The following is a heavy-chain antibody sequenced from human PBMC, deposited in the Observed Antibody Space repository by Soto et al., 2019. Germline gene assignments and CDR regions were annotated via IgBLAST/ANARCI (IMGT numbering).Heavy chain of an antibody. D-gene: IGHD4-17*01. CDR2: MNPNSGST. Sequence: ASVKVSCKASGYTFTSFDINWVRQATGQGLEGMGWMNPNSGSTGSAQKFQGRVAMTRDTSISTDYIELSSLRSDDAAVYYCSSGRGDYDGGEYWGQGTLVTASS. V-gene: IGHV1-8*02. J-gene: IGHJ4*02. CDR3: SSGRGDYDGGEY. CDR1: GYTFTSFD.